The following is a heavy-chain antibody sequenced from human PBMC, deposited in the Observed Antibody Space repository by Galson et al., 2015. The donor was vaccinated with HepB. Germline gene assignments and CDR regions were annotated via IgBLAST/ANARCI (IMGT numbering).Heavy chain of an antibody. CDR1: GLTFSDYY. V-gene: IGHV3-11*06. CDR2: ISSSSSYT. D-gene: IGHD6-25*01. Sequence: SLRLSCAASGLTFSDYYMSWIRQAPGKGLEWVSYISSSSSYTNYADSVKGRFTISRDNAKNSLYLQMNSLRAEDTAVYYCASSSGWLDAFDIWGQGTMVTVSS. J-gene: IGHJ3*02. CDR3: ASSSGWLDAFDI.